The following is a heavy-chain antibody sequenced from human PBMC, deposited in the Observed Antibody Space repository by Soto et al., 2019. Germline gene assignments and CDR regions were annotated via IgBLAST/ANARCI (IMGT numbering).Heavy chain of an antibody. V-gene: IGHV3-30*18. Sequence: QVQLVESGGGVVQPGRSLRLSCAASGFTFSSYGMHWVRQAPGKGLEWVAVISYDGSNKYYADSVKGRFTISRDNSKNTLYLQMNSMRAEDTAVYYCAKVKDDYRNSLGYMDVWGKGTTVTVSS. CDR2: ISYDGSNK. CDR1: GFTFSSYG. D-gene: IGHD4-4*01. CDR3: AKVKDDYRNSLGYMDV. J-gene: IGHJ6*03.